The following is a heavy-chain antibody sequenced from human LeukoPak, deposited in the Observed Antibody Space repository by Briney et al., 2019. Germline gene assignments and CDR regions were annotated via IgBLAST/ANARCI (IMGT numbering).Heavy chain of an antibody. CDR1: GGSISNYY. J-gene: IGHJ5*02. CDR2: IYYSGST. Sequence: TSETLSLTCTVSGGSISNYYWSWIRQPPGKGLEWIGYIYYSGSTNYNPSLKSRVTISVDTSKNQFSLKLSSVTAADTAVYYCARHTAEKYNWFDRWGQGTLVTVSS. D-gene: IGHD5-24*01. V-gene: IGHV4-59*08. CDR3: ARHTAEKYNWFDR.